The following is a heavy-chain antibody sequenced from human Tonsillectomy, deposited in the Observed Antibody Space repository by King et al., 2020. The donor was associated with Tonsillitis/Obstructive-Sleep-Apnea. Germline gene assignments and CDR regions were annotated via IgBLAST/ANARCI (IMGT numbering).Heavy chain of an antibody. D-gene: IGHD2-2*01. V-gene: IGHV5-51*03. CDR3: AEAVVPAITPGHYYYGMDV. J-gene: IGHJ6*02. CDR1: GYSFISYW. Sequence: VQLVESGAEVKKPGESLKISCKGSGYSFISYWIGWVRQMPGKGLEWMGIINPGDSDTRYSPSFQGQVTISADKSISTAYLRWSSLRASDIAIYYCAEAVVPAITPGHYYYGMDVWGQGTTVTVSS. CDR2: INPGDSDT.